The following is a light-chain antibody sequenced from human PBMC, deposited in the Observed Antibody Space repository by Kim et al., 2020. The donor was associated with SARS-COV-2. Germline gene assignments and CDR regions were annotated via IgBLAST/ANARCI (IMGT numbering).Light chain of an antibody. V-gene: IGLV3-1*01. CDR1: KLGNKY. Sequence: SYELTHPPSVSVSPGQTASITCSGDKLGNKYTCWYQQKPGQSPVLVIYQDSKRPSGIPERFSGSNSGNTATLPISGTQAMDEADYYCQAWDRTTVVFGGG. J-gene: IGLJ3*02. CDR2: QDS. CDR3: QAWDRTTVV.